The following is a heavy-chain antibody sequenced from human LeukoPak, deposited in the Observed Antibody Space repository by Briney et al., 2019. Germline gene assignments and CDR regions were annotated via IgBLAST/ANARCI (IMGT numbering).Heavy chain of an antibody. J-gene: IGHJ4*02. CDR2: IYSGGST. D-gene: IGHD6-19*01. Sequence: GGSLRLSCAASGFTVSSNYMSWVRQAPGKGLEWVSVIYSGGSTYYADSVKGRFTISRDNSKNTLYLQMNSLRAEDTALYYCAKDPTIAVAGGFDYWGQGTLVTVS. V-gene: IGHV3-53*05. CDR3: AKDPTIAVAGGFDY. CDR1: GFTVSSNY.